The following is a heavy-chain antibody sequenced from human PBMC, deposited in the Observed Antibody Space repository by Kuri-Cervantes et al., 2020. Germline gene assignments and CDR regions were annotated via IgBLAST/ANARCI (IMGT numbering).Heavy chain of an antibody. J-gene: IGHJ4*02. Sequence: GESLKISCAASGFTFSDYYMTWIRQAPGKGLEWVSSISSSSSYIYYAGSVKGRFTISRDNAKNSLYLQMNSLRDEDTAVYYCARDYGYYFDYWGQGTLVTVSS. CDR2: ISSSSSYI. V-gene: IGHV3-11*06. D-gene: IGHD4-17*01. CDR1: GFTFSDYY. CDR3: ARDYGYYFDY.